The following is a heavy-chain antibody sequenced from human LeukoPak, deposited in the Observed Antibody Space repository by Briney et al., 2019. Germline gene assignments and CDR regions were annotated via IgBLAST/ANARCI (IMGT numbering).Heavy chain of an antibody. V-gene: IGHV3-30*18. J-gene: IGHJ4*02. D-gene: IGHD2-15*01. CDR1: GIDFKVYE. CDR3: AKQLGYCSDGSCYFPY. CDR2: ISDNGLRT. Sequence: GGSLRLSCVASGIDFKVYEMHWVRQSPGKGLEWVALISDNGLRTNYADSVQGRFTISRDNSKSTLCLQMNSLRAEDTAVYYCAKQLGYCSDGSCYFPYWGQGTLVTVSS.